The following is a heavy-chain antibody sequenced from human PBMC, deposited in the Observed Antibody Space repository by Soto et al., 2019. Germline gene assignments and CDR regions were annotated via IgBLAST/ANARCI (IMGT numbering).Heavy chain of an antibody. J-gene: IGHJ4*02. CDR1: GFTFSSYA. CDR2: ISSNGGST. Sequence: EVQLVESGGGLVQPGGSLRLSCAASGFTFSSYAMHWVRQAPGKGLEYVSVISSNGGSTDYANSVKGRFTISRDNSQNTLYLQMGSRRAEDMAVDYSARGYGYYFDYWGQGNLVTVSS. V-gene: IGHV3-64*01. CDR3: ARGYGYYFDY. D-gene: IGHD5-18*01.